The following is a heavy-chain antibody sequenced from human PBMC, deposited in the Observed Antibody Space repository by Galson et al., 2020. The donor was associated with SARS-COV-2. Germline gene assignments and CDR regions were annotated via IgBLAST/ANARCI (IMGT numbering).Heavy chain of an antibody. CDR1: GFSLSTTTMA. J-gene: IGHJ4*02. Sequence: KMSGPTLVKPTQTLTLTCTLSGFSLSTTTMAVGWIRQPPGKALEWLALIYWDDDKRYSPSLKSRLTITKDTSKNQVVLTMTTMDPVDTATYYCARYRLTYFDYWGQGTLVTISS. V-gene: IGHV2-5*02. CDR3: ARYRLTYFDY. D-gene: IGHD5-18*01. CDR2: IYWDDDK.